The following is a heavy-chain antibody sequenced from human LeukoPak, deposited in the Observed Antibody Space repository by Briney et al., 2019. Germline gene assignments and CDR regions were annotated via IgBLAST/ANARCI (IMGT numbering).Heavy chain of an antibody. V-gene: IGHV3-21*05. J-gene: IGHJ6*03. D-gene: IGHD2-2*01. CDR1: GFTFNRYS. CDR2: ISSSGTYI. Sequence: GGSLRLSCTASGFTFNRYSMNWVRQAPGKGLEWISYISSSGTYIYYADSVQGRFTISRDNARNSLYLQMNSLRAEDTAVYYCARKYCSRTSCYFTNMDVWGKGTTVTVSS. CDR3: ARKYCSRTSCYFTNMDV.